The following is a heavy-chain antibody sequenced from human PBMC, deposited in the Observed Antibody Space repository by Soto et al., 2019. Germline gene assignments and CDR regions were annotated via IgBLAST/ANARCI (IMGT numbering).Heavy chain of an antibody. V-gene: IGHV1-69*02. CDR3: ASLMLVSGHMAFDI. Sequence: SVKVSCKASGGTFSSYTISWVRQAPGQGLEWMGRIIPILGIANYAQKFQGRVTITADKSTSTAYMELSSLRSEDTAVYYCASLMLVSGHMAFDIWGQGTMVTVSS. J-gene: IGHJ3*02. CDR2: IIPILGIA. CDR1: GGTFSSYT. D-gene: IGHD3-10*02.